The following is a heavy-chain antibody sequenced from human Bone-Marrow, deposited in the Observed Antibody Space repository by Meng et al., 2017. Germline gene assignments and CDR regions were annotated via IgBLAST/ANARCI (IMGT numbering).Heavy chain of an antibody. D-gene: IGHD2-2*01. V-gene: IGHV3-23*04. Sequence: VQLVESGGGLVQPGGSLRLSCAASGFTFSSYAMSWVRQTPGKGLEWVSTISGSGGSTHYADSVKGRFTISRDNSKNTLYLQMNSLRAEDTAVYYCAKVKYQLLPFDYWGQGTLVTVSS. CDR1: GFTFSSYA. CDR3: AKVKYQLLPFDY. CDR2: ISGSGGST. J-gene: IGHJ4*02.